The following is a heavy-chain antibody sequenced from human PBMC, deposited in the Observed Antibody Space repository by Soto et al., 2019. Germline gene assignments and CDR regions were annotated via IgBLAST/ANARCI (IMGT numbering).Heavy chain of an antibody. D-gene: IGHD4-4*01. J-gene: IGHJ5*02. CDR1: GYTFTSYG. CDR3: ARVPTTSYYGNVDAWFDP. Sequence: GASVKASCKASGYTFTSYGISWVRQAPGQGLEWMGWISAYNGNTNYAQKLQGRVTMTTDTSTSTAYMELRSLRSDDTAVYYCARVPTTSYYGNVDAWFDPWGQGTLVTVSS. V-gene: IGHV1-18*01. CDR2: ISAYNGNT.